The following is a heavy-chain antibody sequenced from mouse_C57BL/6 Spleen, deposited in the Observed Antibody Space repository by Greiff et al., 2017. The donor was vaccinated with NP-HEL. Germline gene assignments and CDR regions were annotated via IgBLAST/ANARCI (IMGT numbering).Heavy chain of an antibody. CDR2: IDPEDGDT. V-gene: IGHV14-1*01. CDR3: TTDDGSWYFDV. J-gene: IGHJ1*03. D-gene: IGHD2-3*01. CDR1: GFNIKDYY. Sequence: VQLQQSGAELVRPGASVKLSCTASGFNIKDYYMHWVKQRPEQGLEWIGRIDPEDGDTEYAPKFQGKATMTADTSTNTAYLQLSSLTSEYTAVYYCTTDDGSWYFDVWGTGTTVTVSS.